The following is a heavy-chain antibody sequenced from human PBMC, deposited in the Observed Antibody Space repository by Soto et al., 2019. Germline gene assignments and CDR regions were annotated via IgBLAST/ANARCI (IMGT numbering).Heavy chain of an antibody. J-gene: IGHJ4*02. V-gene: IGHV2-5*02. CDR1: GFSLKTPGEA. D-gene: IGHD5-12*01. CDR3: AHRPAADRGYDLDY. Sequence: QITLRESGPSLVKPTQTLTLTCSFSGFSLKTPGEAVGWVRQPPGKALEWLALVSWDDEKRYNPALRARVPISKDTPRNHVVLTMINVDPLDTATYFCAHRPAADRGYDLDYWGQGSLVLVSS. CDR2: VSWDDEK.